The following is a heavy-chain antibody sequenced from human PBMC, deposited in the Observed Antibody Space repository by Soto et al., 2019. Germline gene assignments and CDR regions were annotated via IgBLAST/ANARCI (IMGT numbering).Heavy chain of an antibody. CDR2: INHSGRV. J-gene: IGHJ5*01. V-gene: IGHV4-34*01. CDR1: GGSFSGHS. D-gene: IGHD3-22*01. CDR3: STRAYDTNGYYRFDP. Sequence: ASETLSLTCAVYGGSFSGHSWTCILQSPGKGLEWIGDINHSGRVNYSPSLKSRVTISLDTSKNQFSLTLSAVTAADTAMYYCSTRAYDTNGYYRFDPWGQGTLVTVS.